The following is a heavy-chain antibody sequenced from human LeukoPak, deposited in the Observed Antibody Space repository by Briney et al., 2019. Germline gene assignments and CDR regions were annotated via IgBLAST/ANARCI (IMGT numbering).Heavy chain of an antibody. V-gene: IGHV1-3*01. CDR2: INAGNGNT. Sequence: ASVKVSCKASGYTSTSYAMHWVRQAPGQRLEWMGWINAGNGNTKYSQKFQGRVTITRDPSARTAYMELSSLRSEDTAVYYCAREDSDYDPKAQWLPPFDYWGQGTLVTVSS. CDR3: AREDSDYDPKAQWLPPFDY. J-gene: IGHJ4*02. CDR1: GYTSTSYA. D-gene: IGHD5-12*01.